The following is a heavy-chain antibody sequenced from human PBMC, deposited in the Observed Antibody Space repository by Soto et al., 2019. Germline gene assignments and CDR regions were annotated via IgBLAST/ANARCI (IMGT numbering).Heavy chain of an antibody. CDR3: ARDRNYYGLGSYYRRAYYYYSYGMDV. D-gene: IGHD3-10*01. Sequence: ASVKVSCKASGYTFTGYYMHWVRQAPGQGLEWMGWINPNSGGTNYAQKFQGRVTMTRDTSISTAYMELSRLRSDDTAVYYCARDRNYYGLGSYYRRAYYYYSYGMDVWGQGTTVTVSS. CDR2: INPNSGGT. V-gene: IGHV1-2*02. CDR1: GYTFTGYY. J-gene: IGHJ6*02.